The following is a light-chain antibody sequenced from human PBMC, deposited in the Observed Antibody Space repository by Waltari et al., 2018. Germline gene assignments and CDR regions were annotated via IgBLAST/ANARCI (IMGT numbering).Light chain of an antibody. CDR1: QSVSSN. J-gene: IGKJ2*02. CDR3: QQYNNWPPWT. Sequence: ERVITQSLAILSFSPGEIATLSCRASQSVSSNLAWYQQKPGQAPRLLIYGASTRATGIPARFSGSGSGTEFTLTISSLQSEDFAVYYCQQYNNWPPWTFGQGTKLEIK. CDR2: GAS. V-gene: IGKV3-15*01.